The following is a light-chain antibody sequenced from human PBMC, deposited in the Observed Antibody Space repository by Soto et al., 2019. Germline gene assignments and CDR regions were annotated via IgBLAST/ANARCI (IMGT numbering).Light chain of an antibody. CDR2: AAS. CDR1: QSISSY. CDR3: QQSYSTPFT. J-gene: IGKJ3*01. V-gene: IGKV1-39*01. Sequence: DIQMTQSPSSLSASVGDRVTITCRASQSISSYLNWYQQKPGKAPKLLIYAASSLQSGVPSRFSGSGSGTDFTLNISSLQPEDFATYYCQQSYSTPFTFGHGTKVDIK.